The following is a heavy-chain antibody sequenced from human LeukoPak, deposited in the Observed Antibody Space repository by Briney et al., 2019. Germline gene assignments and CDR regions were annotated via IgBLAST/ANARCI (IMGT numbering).Heavy chain of an antibody. CDR2: IIPIFGTA. J-gene: IGHJ4*02. CDR3: AREGFGTSLVAVAGTREMYYFDY. V-gene: IGHV1-69*13. Sequence: GASVKVSCKASGGTFSSYAISWVRQAPGQGLEWMGGIIPIFGTANYAQKFQGRVTITADESTSTAYMELSSLRSEDTAVYYCAREGFGTSLVAVAGTREMYYFDYWGQGTLVTVSS. CDR1: GGTFSSYA. D-gene: IGHD6-19*01.